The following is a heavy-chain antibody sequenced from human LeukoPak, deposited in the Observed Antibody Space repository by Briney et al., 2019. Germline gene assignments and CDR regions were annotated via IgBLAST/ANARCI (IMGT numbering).Heavy chain of an antibody. CDR1: GFAFGSEA. J-gene: IGHJ4*02. CDR2: ISPGGGTT. Sequence: GGSLRLSCAVSGFAFGSEAMSWVRQSPARGLEWVASISPGGGTTYYADYVKGRFTISRDNSNDTLYVQMNSLRAEDTAVYYCAKVRSGSANWALRIFDNWGQGTLVTVSS. V-gene: IGHV3-23*01. D-gene: IGHD1-1*01. CDR3: AKVRSGSANWALRIFDN.